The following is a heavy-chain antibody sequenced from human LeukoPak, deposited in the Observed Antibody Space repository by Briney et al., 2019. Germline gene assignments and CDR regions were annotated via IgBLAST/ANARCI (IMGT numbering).Heavy chain of an antibody. CDR3: ARGLDMVRGVTKRVLYNWFDP. J-gene: IGHJ5*02. CDR1: GFTFSSYG. CDR2: IWYDGSNK. V-gene: IGHV3-33*01. D-gene: IGHD3-10*01. Sequence: PGGSLRLSCAASGFTFSSYGMHWVRQAPGKGLEWVAVIWYDGSNKYYADSVKGRSTISRDNSKNTLYLQMNSLRAEDTAVYYCARGLDMVRGVTKRVLYNWFDPWGQGTLVTVSS.